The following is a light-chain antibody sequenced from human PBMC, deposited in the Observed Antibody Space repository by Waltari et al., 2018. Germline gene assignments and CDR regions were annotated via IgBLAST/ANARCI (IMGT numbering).Light chain of an antibody. CDR2: HTS. V-gene: IGKV3-20*01. CDR3: QKYDFLPAT. CDR1: QDVGKY. Sequence: EIVLTQSPGTLSLSPGERATLSRRASQDVGKYLAWYQQRPGQAPRLLLYHTSIRATGIPDRFSGSGYGTDFSLNISRLEAEDFAVYYCQKYDFLPATFGQGTTVEIK. J-gene: IGKJ1*01.